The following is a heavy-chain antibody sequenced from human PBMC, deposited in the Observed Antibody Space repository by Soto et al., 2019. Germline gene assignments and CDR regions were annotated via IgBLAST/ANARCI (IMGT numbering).Heavy chain of an antibody. CDR2: ISGSGGDT. J-gene: IGHJ4*02. CDR1: GFTFTSYA. Sequence: EVQLLESGGGLVQPGGSLRLSCSASGFTFTSYAMSWVRQAPGKGLEWVSGISGSGGDTKSADSVKGRFTISRENFKNMLYLKMNSLRAEDTAVYYCAKHDFWTLYNTGLDSWGQGTLVTVSS. CDR3: AKHDFWTLYNTGLDS. V-gene: IGHV3-23*01. D-gene: IGHD3-3*01.